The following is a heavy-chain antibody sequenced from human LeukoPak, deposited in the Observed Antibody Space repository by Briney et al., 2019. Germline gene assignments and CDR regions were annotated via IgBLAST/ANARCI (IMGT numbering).Heavy chain of an antibody. D-gene: IGHD6-13*01. J-gene: IGHJ4*02. V-gene: IGHV3-30*02. CDR1: GFSFSSYG. CDR2: IRYDVIVK. Sequence: GGSLRLSCAGSGFSFSSYGIHWIRQAPGKGLEWVAFIRYDVIVKRYADSVKGRFTVSRDNSRNTLYLHMNSLRAEDSAVYFCARGGSSSWSFFDYWGQGTLVTVSS. CDR3: ARGGSSSWSFFDY.